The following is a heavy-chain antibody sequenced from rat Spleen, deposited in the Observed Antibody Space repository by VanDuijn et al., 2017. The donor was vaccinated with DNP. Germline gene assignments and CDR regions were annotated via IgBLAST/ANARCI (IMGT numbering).Heavy chain of an antibody. CDR2: ISPRGSRT. CDR1: GFTFSDYY. D-gene: IGHD3-1*01. Sequence: EVQLVESGGGLVQPGRSLKLSCAASGFTFSDYYMAWVRQAPRKGLEGVAAISPRGSRTYYPDSMKGRFTISRDDAKSSLYLQMNSLKSEDTATYYCARGSTSIYWYFDFWGPGTMVTVSS. CDR3: ARGSTSIYWYFDF. J-gene: IGHJ1*01. V-gene: IGHV5-25*01.